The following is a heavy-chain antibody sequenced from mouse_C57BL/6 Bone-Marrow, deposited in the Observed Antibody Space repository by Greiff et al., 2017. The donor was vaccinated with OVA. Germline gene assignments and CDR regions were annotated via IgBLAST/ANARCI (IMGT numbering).Heavy chain of an antibody. J-gene: IGHJ2*01. V-gene: IGHV1-61*01. CDR3: AREGGSYFDY. CDR2: IYPSDSET. Sequence: VQLQQPGAELVRPGSSVKLSCKASGYTFTSYWMDWVKQRPGQGLEWIGNIYPSDSETHYNQKFKDKATLTVDKSSSTAYMQLSRLTSEDSAVYYCAREGGSYFDYWGKGTTLTVSS. CDR1: GYTFTSYW.